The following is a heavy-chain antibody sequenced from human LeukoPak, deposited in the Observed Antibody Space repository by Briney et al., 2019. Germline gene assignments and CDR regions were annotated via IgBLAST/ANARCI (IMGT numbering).Heavy chain of an antibody. CDR1: GASINGYY. J-gene: IGHJ4*02. CDR3: ACYKIVERNFDF. Sequence: SETLSLTCTVSGASINGYYWSWIRQPPGKGLEWIGNVHYSLSSNYSPSLESRVTISMDTSQRQFSLKLTSVSAADTAVYYCACYKIVERNFDFWGQGMLVTVSS. V-gene: IGHV4-59*01. D-gene: IGHD5-24*01. CDR2: VHYSLSS.